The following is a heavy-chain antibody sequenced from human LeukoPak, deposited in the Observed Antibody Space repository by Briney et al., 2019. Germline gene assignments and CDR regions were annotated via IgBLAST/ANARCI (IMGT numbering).Heavy chain of an antibody. Sequence: GGSLRLSCAASGFTFSSYWMSWVRQAPGKGLEWVAVISYDGSNKYYADSVKGRFTISRDNSKNTLYLQMNSLRAEDTALYHCARFYSEQNKQQLVPYFDYWGQGTLVTVSS. V-gene: IGHV3-30*03. CDR1: GFTFSSYW. J-gene: IGHJ4*02. CDR2: ISYDGSNK. D-gene: IGHD6-13*01. CDR3: ARFYSEQNKQQLVPYFDY.